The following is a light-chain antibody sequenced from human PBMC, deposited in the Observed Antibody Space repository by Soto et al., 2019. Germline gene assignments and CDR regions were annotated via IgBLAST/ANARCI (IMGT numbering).Light chain of an antibody. Sequence: EIVLTQSPGTLSLSPGERATLSCRASQSVSSSYLAWYQQKPGQAPRLLIYGASSRATGIPDRFRGSGSGTDFTLTISRLEPDDFAVYYCQQYGTSPWTFGQGTKVDIK. CDR2: GAS. V-gene: IGKV3-20*01. J-gene: IGKJ1*01. CDR1: QSVSSSY. CDR3: QQYGTSPWT.